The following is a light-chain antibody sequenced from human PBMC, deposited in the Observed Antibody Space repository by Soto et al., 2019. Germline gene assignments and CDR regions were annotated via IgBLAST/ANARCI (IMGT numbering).Light chain of an antibody. Sequence: DIQMTQSPSSLSASVGDRVTITCRASQTIGANLNWYRQKPGKAPKLLIYAASTLQSGVPSRFSGSGSGTEFTLTISSLQPEDFATYYCQQLKSNLITFGQGTRLEIK. CDR3: QQLKSNLIT. CDR2: AAS. CDR1: QTIGAN. V-gene: IGKV1-9*01. J-gene: IGKJ5*01.